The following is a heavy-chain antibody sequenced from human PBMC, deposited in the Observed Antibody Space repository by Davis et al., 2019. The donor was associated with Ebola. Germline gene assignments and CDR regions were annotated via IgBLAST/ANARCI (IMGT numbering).Heavy chain of an antibody. CDR1: GFTFSNYY. Sequence: GESLKISCAASGFTFSNYYMSWVRQAPGKGLEWVSYIDSSASTTYYADSVKGRFTISRDNAKNSVYLQMNSLRVEDTAVYYCARDRIKSAEADYWGQGTQVTVSS. CDR3: ARDRIKSAEADY. V-gene: IGHV3-48*03. J-gene: IGHJ4*02. CDR2: IDSSASTT.